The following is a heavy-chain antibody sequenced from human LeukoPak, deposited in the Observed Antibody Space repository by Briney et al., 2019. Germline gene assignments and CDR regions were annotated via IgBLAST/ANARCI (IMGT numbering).Heavy chain of an antibody. CDR2: IYPGDSDT. D-gene: IGHD3-10*01. J-gene: IGHJ3*02. Sequence: GESLKISCKGSGYSFTSYWIGWVRQMPGKGLVWMGIIYPGDSDTRYSPSFQGQVTISADKSISTAYLQWSSLKASDTAMYYCARPRTYYYGSGSPDAFDIWGQGTMVTVSS. CDR3: ARPRTYYYGSGSPDAFDI. CDR1: GYSFTSYW. V-gene: IGHV5-51*01.